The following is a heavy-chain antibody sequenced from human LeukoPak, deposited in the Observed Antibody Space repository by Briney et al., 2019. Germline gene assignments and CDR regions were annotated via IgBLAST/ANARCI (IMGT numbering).Heavy chain of an antibody. CDR1: GFTFSSYG. Sequence: GGSLRLSCAASGFTFSSYGMHWVRQAPGKGLEWVAFIRYDGSNKHYADSVKGRFTISRDNSKNTLYLQMNSLRAEDTAVYYCAKAPTFCSSTSCYNFDYWGQGTLVTVSS. V-gene: IGHV3-30*02. D-gene: IGHD2-2*02. CDR3: AKAPTFCSSTSCYNFDY. CDR2: IRYDGSNK. J-gene: IGHJ4*02.